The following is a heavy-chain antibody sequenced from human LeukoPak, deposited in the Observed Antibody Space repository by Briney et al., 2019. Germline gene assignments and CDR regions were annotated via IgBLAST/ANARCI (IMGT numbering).Heavy chain of an antibody. J-gene: IGHJ5*02. Sequence: ASVKVSCKGSGYTFTSYDINWVRQATGQGLEWMGWVSPNSGNTGYAQKFQGRVTMTRNTSITTAYMELSSLRSDDTAVYYCARGPPIHGDYVNWFDPWGQGTLVTVSS. CDR2: VSPNSGNT. CDR1: GYTFTSYD. CDR3: ARGPPIHGDYVNWFDP. V-gene: IGHV1-8*01. D-gene: IGHD4-17*01.